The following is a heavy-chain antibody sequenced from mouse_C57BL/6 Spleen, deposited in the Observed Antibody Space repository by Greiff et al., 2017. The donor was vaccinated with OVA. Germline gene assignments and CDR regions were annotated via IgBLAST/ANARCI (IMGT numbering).Heavy chain of an antibody. CDR1: GFSFNTYA. CDR2: IRSKSNNYAT. V-gene: IGHV10-1*01. Sequence: EVQGVESGGGLVQPKGSLKLSCAASGFSFNTYAMNWVRQAPGKGLEWVARIRSKSNNYATYYADSVKDRFTISRDDSESMLYLQMNNLKTEDTAMYYCVRLGRSGAMDYWGQGTSVTVSS. CDR3: VRLGRSGAMDY. J-gene: IGHJ4*01. D-gene: IGHD3-1*01.